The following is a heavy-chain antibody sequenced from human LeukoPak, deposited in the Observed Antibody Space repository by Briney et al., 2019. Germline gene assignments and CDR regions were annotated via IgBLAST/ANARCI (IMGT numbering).Heavy chain of an antibody. V-gene: IGHV3-20*04. CDR2: INWNGGST. CDR1: GFTFDDYG. CDR3: ARVGVAIAVAGRFDY. D-gene: IGHD6-19*01. Sequence: GGSLRLSCAASGFTFDDYGMSWVRQPPGKGLEWVSGINWNGGSTGYADSVKGRFTISRDNAKNSLYLQMHSLRAEDTALYYCARVGVAIAVAGRFDYWGQGTLVTVSS. J-gene: IGHJ4*02.